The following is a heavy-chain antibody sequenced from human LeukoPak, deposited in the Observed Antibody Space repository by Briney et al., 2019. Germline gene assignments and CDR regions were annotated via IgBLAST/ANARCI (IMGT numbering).Heavy chain of an antibody. CDR1: GGTFSSYA. CDR2: IIPIFGTA. Sequence: SVKVSCKAAGGTFSSYAISWVRQAPGQGLEWMGRIIPIFGTANYAQKFQGRVTITTDESTSTAYMELSSLRSEDTAVYYCARDLRSGSYYNPSPFDYWGQGTLVTVSS. CDR3: ARDLRSGSYYNPSPFDY. J-gene: IGHJ4*02. V-gene: IGHV1-69*05. D-gene: IGHD3-10*01.